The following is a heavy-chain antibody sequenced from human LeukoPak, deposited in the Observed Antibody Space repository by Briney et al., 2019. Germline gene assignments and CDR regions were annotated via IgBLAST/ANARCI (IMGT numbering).Heavy chain of an antibody. D-gene: IGHD5-18*01. V-gene: IGHV5-51*01. CDR2: SYPGDCDT. J-gene: IGHJ6*02. Sequence: GESLKISCKGSGYSFTSYWIGWVRQMPGKGLEGMGISYPGDCDTIYSPSFQGQVTISADQSISPAYLQWSSLKASDTAMYYCARTIRGYSSGTVDVWGQGTTVTVSS. CDR1: GYSFTSYW. CDR3: ARTIRGYSSGTVDV.